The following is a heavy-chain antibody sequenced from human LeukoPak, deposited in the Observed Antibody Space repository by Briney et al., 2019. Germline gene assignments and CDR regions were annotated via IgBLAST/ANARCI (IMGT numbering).Heavy chain of an antibody. Sequence: SETLSLTCTVSGGSISSSSHYWGWIRQPPGKGPEWIGSIYDSGSTYYNPSLKSRVTISVDTSKNQFSLKLTSMTAADTAVYYCARHAWGSSWYYWFDPWGQGTLVTVSS. V-gene: IGHV4-39*01. CDR1: GGSISSSSHY. CDR3: ARHAWGSSWYYWFDP. J-gene: IGHJ5*02. CDR2: IYDSGST. D-gene: IGHD6-13*01.